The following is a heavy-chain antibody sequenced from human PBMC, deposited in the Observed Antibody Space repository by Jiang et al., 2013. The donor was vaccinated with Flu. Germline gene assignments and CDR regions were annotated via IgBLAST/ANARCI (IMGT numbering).Heavy chain of an antibody. V-gene: IGHV3-30*02. CDR3: AKDQYTGYDPPTFDY. J-gene: IGHJ4*02. Sequence: TISRDNSKNTLYLQMNSLRAEDTAVYYCAKDQYTGYDPPTFDYWGQGTLVTVSS. D-gene: IGHD5-12*01.